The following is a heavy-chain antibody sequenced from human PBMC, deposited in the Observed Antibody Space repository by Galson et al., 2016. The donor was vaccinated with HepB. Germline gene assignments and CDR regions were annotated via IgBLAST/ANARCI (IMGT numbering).Heavy chain of an antibody. V-gene: IGHV3-23*01. CDR2: INNGGAT. CDR3: AKDEFWSGYSRSGLDY. CDR1: GLTFSRYA. D-gene: IGHD3-3*01. J-gene: IGHJ4*02. Sequence: SLRLSCAASGLTFSRYAMTWVRQAPGKGLEWVSTINNGGATYYGDSVKGRFIISRDNSKNTLYLQMNNLRAEDQAMYYCAKDEFWSGYSRSGLDYWGQGTLVTGFS.